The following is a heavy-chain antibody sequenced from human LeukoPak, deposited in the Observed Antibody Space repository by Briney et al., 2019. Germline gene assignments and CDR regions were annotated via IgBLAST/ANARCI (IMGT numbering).Heavy chain of an antibody. J-gene: IGHJ4*02. D-gene: IGHD2-15*01. CDR1: GLTFSSYW. CDR3: ACYGIAPPY. V-gene: IGHV3-74*01. CDR2: INNDGSST. Sequence: GGSLRPSCAASGLTFSSYWMHCVRQAPGKGLVWVSHINNDGSSTSYADSVKGRFTISRDNAKNTLYLQMNSLRTEDTAVYYCACYGIAPPYWGQGTLFTVSS.